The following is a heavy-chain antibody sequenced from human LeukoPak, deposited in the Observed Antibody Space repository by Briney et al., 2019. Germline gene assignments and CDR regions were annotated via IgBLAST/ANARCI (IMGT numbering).Heavy chain of an antibody. CDR2: ISSSSATI. CDR1: GFTFGSYS. CDR3: ARVLRYTSGSAYCYVMDV. V-gene: IGHV3-48*02. J-gene: IGHJ6*02. Sequence: GGSLRLSCAASGFTFGSYSLNWVRQAPGKGLEWVSYISSSSATIYYADSVKGRFTISRDNAENSLYLQMNSLRDEDTAVYSCARVLRYTSGSAYCYVMDVWGQGTTVTVSS. D-gene: IGHD5-18*01.